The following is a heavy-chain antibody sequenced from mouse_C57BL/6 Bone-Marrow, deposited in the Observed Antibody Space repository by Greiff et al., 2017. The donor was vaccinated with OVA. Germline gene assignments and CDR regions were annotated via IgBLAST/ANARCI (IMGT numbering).Heavy chain of an antibody. Sequence: EVQLQQSGAELVRPGASVKLSCTASGFNIKDDYMPWVKQRPEQGLEWIGWIDPENGDTKYASKFQGKATITADTSSNTAYLQLRSLTSEDTAVYYCTSYGNFDYWGQGTTLTVSS. CDR2: IDPENGDT. V-gene: IGHV14-4*01. CDR3: TSYGNFDY. D-gene: IGHD2-1*01. J-gene: IGHJ2*01. CDR1: GFNIKDDY.